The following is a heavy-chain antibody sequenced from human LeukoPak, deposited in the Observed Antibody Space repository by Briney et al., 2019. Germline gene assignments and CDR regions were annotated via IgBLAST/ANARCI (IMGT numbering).Heavy chain of an antibody. Sequence: GESLKISCKTAGYTFTSHWIGWVRQMPGKGLEWMGNIYPGDSQPGDSDPKYSPSFRGQVTISADKSISTAYLQWSSLKASDTAMYYCARPTIGSAFDIWGQGTMATVSS. D-gene: IGHD1-26*01. CDR2: IYPGDSQPGDSDP. CDR1: GYTFTSHW. J-gene: IGHJ3*02. V-gene: IGHV5-51*01. CDR3: ARPTIGSAFDI.